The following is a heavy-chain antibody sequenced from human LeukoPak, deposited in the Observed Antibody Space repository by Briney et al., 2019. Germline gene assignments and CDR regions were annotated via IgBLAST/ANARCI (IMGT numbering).Heavy chain of an antibody. V-gene: IGHV3-53*01. CDR3: ARDGGSGWSSAFFDH. Sequence: PGGSLRLSCAASGFSVTVNYMNWVRQAPGKGLEWVSVIYSGGDTDYADSVKGRFTISRDNSKNTLYLQMRSLRAEDTAVYYCARDGGSGWSSAFFDHWGQGTLVTVSS. D-gene: IGHD6-19*01. J-gene: IGHJ4*02. CDR2: IYSGGDT. CDR1: GFSVTVNY.